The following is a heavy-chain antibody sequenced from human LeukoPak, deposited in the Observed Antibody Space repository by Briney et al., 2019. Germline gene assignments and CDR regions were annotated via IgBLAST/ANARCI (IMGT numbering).Heavy chain of an antibody. J-gene: IGHJ4*02. CDR1: GDSTNTYF. V-gene: IGHV4-59*01. CDR3: ASKSSDHGELRFDY. Sequence: SETLSLTCTMSGDSTNTYFWSWIRQPPGKGLEWIGYIYYTGTTNYNPSLKSRVTISVDTSKNQFSLRLSSVTAADTAVYYCASKSSDHGELRFDYWGQGTLVTVSS. D-gene: IGHD4-17*01. CDR2: IYYTGTT.